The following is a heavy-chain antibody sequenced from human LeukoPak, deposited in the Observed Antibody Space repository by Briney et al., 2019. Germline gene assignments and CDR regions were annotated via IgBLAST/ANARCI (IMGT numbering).Heavy chain of an antibody. CDR1: GFTFDDYT. Sequence: GGALRLSCAASGFTFDDYTMHWVRQAPGKGLEWVSLISWDGGSTYYADSVKGRFTISRDNSKNSLYLQMNSLRTEDTALYYCAKDVAYTFDYWGQGTLVTVSS. J-gene: IGHJ4*02. CDR2: ISWDGGST. V-gene: IGHV3-43*01. CDR3: AKDVAYTFDY. D-gene: IGHD3-16*01.